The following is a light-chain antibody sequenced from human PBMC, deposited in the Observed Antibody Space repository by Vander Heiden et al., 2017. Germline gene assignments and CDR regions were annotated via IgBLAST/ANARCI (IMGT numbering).Light chain of an antibody. V-gene: IGLV2-23*02. CDR2: EVN. CDR1: RREVGGYHL. J-gene: IGLJ3*02. Sequence: LTQPASVSGSPGPAITLPCTGTRREVGGYHLVSWYQQHPGKLPNLMIFEVNTRPSGLSPHFSGSKSGNPASLTISGLQAEDEADYYCSSYAGSSAWVFGEGTKLTVL. CDR3: SSYAGSSAWV.